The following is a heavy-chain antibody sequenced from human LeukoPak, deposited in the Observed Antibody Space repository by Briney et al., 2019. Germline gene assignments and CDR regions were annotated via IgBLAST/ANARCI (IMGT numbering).Heavy chain of an antibody. J-gene: IGHJ4*02. CDR1: GYTFTSYG. CDR3: ARGATVPSPFDY. D-gene: IGHD4-17*01. CDR2: ISAYNGNT. V-gene: IGHV1-18*01. Sequence: AASVKVSCKASGYTFTSYGISWVRQAPGQGLEWMGWISAYNGNTNYAQKLQGRVTVTTDTSTSTAYMELRSLRSDDTAIYYCARGATVPSPFDYWGQGTLVTVSS.